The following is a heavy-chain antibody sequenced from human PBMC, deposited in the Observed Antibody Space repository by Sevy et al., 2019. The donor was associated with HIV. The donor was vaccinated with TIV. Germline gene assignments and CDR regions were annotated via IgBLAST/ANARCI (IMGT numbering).Heavy chain of an antibody. CDR2: ISGSGGST. J-gene: IGHJ3*01. Sequence: GGSLRLSCAASGFTFSSYAMSWVRQAPGKGLEWVSAISGSGGSTYYVDSVNGRFTISRDNSKNTLYLQMNSLRAEDTAVYYCAKDPPIYTLTMIVVVITWGQGTMVTVSS. CDR1: GFTFSSYA. V-gene: IGHV3-23*01. CDR3: AKDPPIYTLTMIVVVIT. D-gene: IGHD3-22*01.